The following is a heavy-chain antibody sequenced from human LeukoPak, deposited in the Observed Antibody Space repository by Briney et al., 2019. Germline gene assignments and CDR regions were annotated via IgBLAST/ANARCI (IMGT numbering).Heavy chain of an antibody. V-gene: IGHV4-59*08. Sequence: SETLSLTCTVSGGSISNYYWSWIRQPPGKGLEWIGYIYSSGSTNYNPSLKSRVTISVDTSKIQFSLRLSSVTAADTAVYYCASVRRGFGEFSKYYSYYYMDVWGKGTTVTISS. CDR2: IYSSGST. CDR3: ASVRRGFGEFSKYYSYYYMDV. CDR1: GGSISNYY. J-gene: IGHJ6*03. D-gene: IGHD3-10*01.